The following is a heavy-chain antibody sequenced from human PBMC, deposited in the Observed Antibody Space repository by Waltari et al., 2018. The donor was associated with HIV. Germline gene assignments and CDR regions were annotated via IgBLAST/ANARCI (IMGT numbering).Heavy chain of an antibody. D-gene: IGHD5-18*01. CDR1: GFTFSDYG. Sequence: QVQLVESGGGVVQHGTSLRLSCAASGFTFSDYGLHWVRQAPGKGLEWVAVISYDGNNRNHADSVKGRFSISRDNSKNTLYLQMNSLRVEDTAVYYCARGMGYGGSAEGFDYWGQGTLVTVSS. J-gene: IGHJ4*02. V-gene: IGHV3-30*03. CDR2: ISYDGNNR. CDR3: ARGMGYGGSAEGFDY.